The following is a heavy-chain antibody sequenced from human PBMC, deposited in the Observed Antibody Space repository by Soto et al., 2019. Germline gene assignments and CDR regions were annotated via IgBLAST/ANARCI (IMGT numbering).Heavy chain of an antibody. V-gene: IGHV3-30*18. CDR2: ISYDGSNK. Sequence: GGSLRLSCAASGFTFSSYGTHWVRQAPGKGLEWVAVISYDGSNKYYADSVKGRFTISRDNSKNTLYLQMNSLRAEDTAVYYCAKDLEVVLVPAANIDYWGQGTLVTVSS. J-gene: IGHJ4*02. D-gene: IGHD2-2*01. CDR3: AKDLEVVLVPAANIDY. CDR1: GFTFSSYG.